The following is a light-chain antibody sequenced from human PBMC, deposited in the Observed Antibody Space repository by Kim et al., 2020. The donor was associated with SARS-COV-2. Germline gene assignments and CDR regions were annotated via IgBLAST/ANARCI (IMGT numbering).Light chain of an antibody. CDR2: GAS. CDR1: QSVSSSY. J-gene: IGKJ1*01. CDR3: QQYGSSPRT. Sequence: SPGERATLSCRASQSVSSSYLAWYQQKPGQAPRLLIYGASSRATGIPDRFSGSGSGTDFTLTISRLEPEEFAVYYCQQYGSSPRTFGKGTKVDIK. V-gene: IGKV3-20*01.